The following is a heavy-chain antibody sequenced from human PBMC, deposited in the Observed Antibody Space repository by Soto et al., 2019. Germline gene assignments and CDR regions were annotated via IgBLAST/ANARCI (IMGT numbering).Heavy chain of an antibody. D-gene: IGHD6-13*01. J-gene: IGHJ4*02. V-gene: IGHV4-39*02. CDR1: GGSISSSSYY. Sequence: QLQLQESGPGLVKPSETLSLTCTVSGGSISSSSYYWGWIRQPPGKGLEWIGSIYYSGSTYYNPSLKSRVTISVDTPKNRFSLKLRSVTAADPAVYAWARRVAAAGPDYWGQGTLVTVSS. CDR2: IYYSGST. CDR3: ARRVAAAGPDY.